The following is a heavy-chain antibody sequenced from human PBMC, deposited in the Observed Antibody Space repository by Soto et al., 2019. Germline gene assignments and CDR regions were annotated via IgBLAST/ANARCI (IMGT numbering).Heavy chain of an antibody. D-gene: IGHD2-8*02. CDR3: CTGGYFSDY. CDR1: GFTFSNAW. Sequence: EEQLVESGGGLVKPGGSLRLSCVGSGFTFSNAWMSWVRQAPGKGLEWLGRILGKPDGGTTDYAAPVKGRFTISRDDSENTVYLQINSLKTEDSAVYYCCTGGYFSDYWGQGTLVTVSS. J-gene: IGHJ4*02. V-gene: IGHV3-15*01. CDR2: ILGKPDGGTT.